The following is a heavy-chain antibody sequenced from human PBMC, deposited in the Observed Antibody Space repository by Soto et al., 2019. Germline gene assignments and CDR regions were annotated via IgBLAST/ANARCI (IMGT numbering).Heavy chain of an antibody. V-gene: IGHV1-69*01. J-gene: IGHJ3*02. Sequence: QVQLVQSGAEVKKPGSSVKVSCKASGGTFSSYAISWVRQAPGQGLEWMGGIIPIFGTANYAQKFQGRVTITADESTSTAYMQLSSLRSEDTAVYYCARDQGYSSSWSRDAALDIWGQGTMVTVSS. CDR2: IIPIFGTA. D-gene: IGHD6-13*01. CDR3: ARDQGYSSSWSRDAALDI. CDR1: GGTFSSYA.